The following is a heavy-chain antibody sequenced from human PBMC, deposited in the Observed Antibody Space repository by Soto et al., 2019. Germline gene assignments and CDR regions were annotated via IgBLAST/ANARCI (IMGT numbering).Heavy chain of an antibody. D-gene: IGHD2-21*02. J-gene: IGHJ6*03. CDR2: IYSGGST. V-gene: IGHV3-53*04. Sequence: GGSLRLSCEASGFTVSGYYMTWVRQAPEMGLEWVSLIYSGGSTLYADSLQGRFTISRNISENTLYLQMSSLRPEDTAVYYCARMVTTDRYYYYMDVWGNGTAVTVSS. CDR3: ARMVTTDRYYYYMDV. CDR1: GFTVSGYY.